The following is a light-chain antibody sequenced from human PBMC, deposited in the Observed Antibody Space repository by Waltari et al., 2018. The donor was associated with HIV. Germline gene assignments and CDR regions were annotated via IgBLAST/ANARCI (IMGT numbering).Light chain of an antibody. J-gene: IGLJ3*02. CDR2: EVS. CDR3: CSYAGSYTYWV. CDR1: SSDVGGYNY. V-gene: IGLV2-11*01. Sequence: QSALTQPRSVSGSPGPSVTISCTGTSSDVGGYNYVSWYQQHPGNAPILMIYEVSKRPSGVPDRFSGSKSGNTASLTISGLQAEDEADYYCCSYAGSYTYWVFGGGTKLTVL.